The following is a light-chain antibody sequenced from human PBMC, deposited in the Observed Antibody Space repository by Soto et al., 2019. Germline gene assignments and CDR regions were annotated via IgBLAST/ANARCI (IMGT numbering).Light chain of an antibody. CDR2: EVS. CDR1: SSDVGSYNR. CDR3: SSYTSSSTVV. Sequence: QSALTQPPSVSGSPGQSVTISCTGTSSDVGSYNRVSWYQQPPSTAPKLMIYEVSNRPSGVPDRFSGSKSGNTASLTISGLQAEDEADYYRSSYTSSSTVVFGGGTKLTVL. J-gene: IGLJ2*01. V-gene: IGLV2-18*02.